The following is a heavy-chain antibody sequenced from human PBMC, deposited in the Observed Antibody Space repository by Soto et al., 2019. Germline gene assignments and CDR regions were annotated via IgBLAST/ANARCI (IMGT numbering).Heavy chain of an antibody. J-gene: IGHJ4*02. CDR3: AKAWGGYDSSGYPDY. CDR1: GFTFDDYA. V-gene: IGHV3-9*01. CDR2: ISWNSGSI. D-gene: IGHD3-22*01. Sequence: GGSLRLSCAASGFTFDDYAMHWVRQAPGEGLEWVSGISWNSGSIGYADSVKGRFTISRDNAKNSLYLQMNSLRAEDTALYYCAKAWGGYDSSGYPDYWGQGTLVTVSS.